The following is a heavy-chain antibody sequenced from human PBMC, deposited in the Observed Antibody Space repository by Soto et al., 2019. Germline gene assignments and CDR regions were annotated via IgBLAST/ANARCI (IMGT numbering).Heavy chain of an antibody. Sequence: QVQLVQSGAEVKKPGASVKVSCKASGYSFTNYYMPWVRQAPGQGLEWMVLINPGGGSTSYAQKCPGRITMTRDTSTSTVYMELNSLRSDDTAVYYCAREDTANGGALDIWGQGTMVNVSS. V-gene: IGHV1-46*01. CDR1: GYSFTNYY. J-gene: IGHJ3*02. CDR2: INPGGGST. CDR3: AREDTANGGALDI. D-gene: IGHD5-18*01.